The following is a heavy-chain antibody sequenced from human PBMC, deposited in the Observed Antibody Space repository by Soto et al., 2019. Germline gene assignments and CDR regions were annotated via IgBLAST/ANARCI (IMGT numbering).Heavy chain of an antibody. D-gene: IGHD6-6*01. J-gene: IGHJ4*02. CDR2: IYYSGST. Sequence: GSLRLSCTVSGGSISSSSHYWGWIRQPPGKGLEWIGSIYYSGSTYYNPPLKSRLTISIDTSENQFSLKLTSVTAADTAVYYCGRHRWAARREIDYWGQGILVTVSS. CDR3: GRHRWAARREIDY. V-gene: IGHV4-39*01. CDR1: GGSISSSSHY.